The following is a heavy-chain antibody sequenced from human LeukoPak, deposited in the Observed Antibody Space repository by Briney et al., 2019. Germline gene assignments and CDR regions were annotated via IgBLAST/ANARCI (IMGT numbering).Heavy chain of an antibody. CDR3: ARERLLWFGEENDAFDI. CDR1: GYTFTGYY. V-gene: IGHV7-4-1*02. Sequence: ASVKVSCKASGYTFTGYYMHWVRQAPGQGLEWMGWINTNTGNPTYAQGFTGRFVFSLDTSVSTAYLQISSLKAEDTAVYYCARERLLWFGEENDAFDIWGQGTMVTVSS. CDR2: INTNTGNP. J-gene: IGHJ3*02. D-gene: IGHD3-10*01.